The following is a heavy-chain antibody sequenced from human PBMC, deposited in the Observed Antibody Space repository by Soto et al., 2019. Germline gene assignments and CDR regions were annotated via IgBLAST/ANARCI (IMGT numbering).Heavy chain of an antibody. V-gene: IGHV3-30-3*01. CDR2: ISYDGSNK. J-gene: IGHJ4*02. CDR3: AREYSCGWYYFVY. CDR1: GFTFSSYA. D-gene: IGHD6-19*01. Sequence: QVPLVESGGGVVQPGRSLRLSCAASGFTFSSYAMHWVRQAPGKGLEWVAVISYDGSNKYYADSVKGRFTISRDNSKNTRYLQMNSMRAEDTAVYYCAREYSCGWYYFVYWGQGTLVTVSS.